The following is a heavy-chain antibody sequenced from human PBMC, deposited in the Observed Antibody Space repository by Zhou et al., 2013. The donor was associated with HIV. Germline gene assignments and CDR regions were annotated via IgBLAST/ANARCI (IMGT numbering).Heavy chain of an antibody. CDR3: ARFRLSVMGFDN. J-gene: IGHJ4*02. CDR1: GGSFSGFY. V-gene: IGHV4-34*01. Sequence: VQLQQWGAGLLKPSETLSLTCAVYGGSFSGFYWSWIRQPPGKGLEWIGEINHSGGTNLNPSLKSRVSISIDTSRNRLSLKVTSVTAADTAVYYCARFRLSVMGFDNWDQGTLVSVSA. CDR2: INHSGGT. D-gene: IGHD2-21*01.